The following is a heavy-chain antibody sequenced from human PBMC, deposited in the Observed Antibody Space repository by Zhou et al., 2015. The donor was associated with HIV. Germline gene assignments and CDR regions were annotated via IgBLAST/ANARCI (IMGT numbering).Heavy chain of an antibody. CDR3: AREKTEQSIAAPQPNENYYYYYMDV. CDR1: GGTFSSYA. D-gene: IGHD6-6*01. J-gene: IGHJ6*03. CDR2: IIPIFGTA. V-gene: IGHV1-69*01. Sequence: QVQLVQSGAEVKKPGSSVKVSCKASGGTFSSYAISWVRQAPGQGLEWMGGIIPIFGTANYAQKFQGRVTITADESTSTAYMELSSLRSEDTAVYYCAREKTEQSIAAPQPNENYYYYYMDVWGKGTDGHRLL.